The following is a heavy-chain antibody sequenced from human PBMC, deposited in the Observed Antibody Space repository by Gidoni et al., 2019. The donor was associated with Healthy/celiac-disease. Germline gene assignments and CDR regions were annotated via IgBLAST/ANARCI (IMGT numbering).Heavy chain of an antibody. J-gene: IGHJ3*02. CDR3: ARGGVVPAADAFDI. V-gene: IGHV3-21*01. CDR1: GFTFSSYS. D-gene: IGHD2-2*01. CDR2: MSSSSSYI. Sequence: EVQLVESGGGLVKPGGSLRLSCSASGFTFSSYSMNWVRQAPGKGLEWVSSMSSSSSYIYYADSVKGRFTISRDNAKNSLYLQMNSLRAEDTAVYYCARGGVVPAADAFDIWGQGTMVTVSS.